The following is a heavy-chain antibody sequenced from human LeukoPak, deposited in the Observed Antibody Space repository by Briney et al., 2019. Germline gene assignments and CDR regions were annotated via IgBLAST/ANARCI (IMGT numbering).Heavy chain of an antibody. CDR3: AREVMDNLRFDY. D-gene: IGHD1-14*01. J-gene: IGHJ4*02. CDR1: GYTFTSYY. CDR2: INPSGGDT. V-gene: IGHV1-46*01. Sequence: ASVKVSCKASGYTFTSYYMHWVRQAPGQGLEWMGIINPSGGDTSYAQKSQGRLTMTRDTSTNTVYMELTSLRSEDTAVYYCAREVMDNLRFDYWGQGTLVTASS.